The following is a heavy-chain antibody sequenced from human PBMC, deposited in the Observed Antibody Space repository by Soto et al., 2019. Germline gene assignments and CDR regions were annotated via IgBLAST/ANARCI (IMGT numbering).Heavy chain of an antibody. J-gene: IGHJ3*01. Sequence: EVQLVDSRGGLVQPGGSLRLSCAASEFTFRSYWMHWVRQSPGKGLVWVSRISGAGSSTNYADFVKRRFTISRDNYKNTVYLQIDSLRAEDTAVYYCARSLPGTYGAFDLWGQGTMVTVSS. CDR3: ARSLPGTYGAFDL. CDR2: ISGAGSST. CDR1: EFTFRSYW. V-gene: IGHV3-74*01. D-gene: IGHD1-7*01.